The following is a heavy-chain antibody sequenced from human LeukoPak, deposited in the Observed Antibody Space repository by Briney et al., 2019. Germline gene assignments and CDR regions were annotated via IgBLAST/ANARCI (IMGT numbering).Heavy chain of an antibody. J-gene: IGHJ6*03. CDR3: ARVSNNYYYFHMDV. CDR2: INQDGGEK. V-gene: IGHV3-7*01. D-gene: IGHD2/OR15-2a*01. Sequence: GGSLRLSSAASGFTFSNYCMSWVRRAPGKGREWVANINQDGGEKYYVDSVKGRFAISRDNAKNSLYLQMNSLRAEDTAVYYCARVSNNYYYFHMDVWGKGTTVTVSS. CDR1: GFTFSNYC.